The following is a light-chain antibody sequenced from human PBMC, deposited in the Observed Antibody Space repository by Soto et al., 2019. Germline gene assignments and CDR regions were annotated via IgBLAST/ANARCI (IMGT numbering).Light chain of an antibody. CDR1: SGHSSYA. V-gene: IGLV4-69*01. Sequence: QPVLTQSPSASASLGASVNLTGTLSSGHSSYAIAWHQQQPEKGPRYLMKLNSDGSHSKGDGIPDRFSGSSSGAERYLTISSLQSEDEADYYCQTWGTGIVIFGGGTKLTVL. CDR3: QTWGTGIVI. CDR2: LNSDGSH. J-gene: IGLJ2*01.